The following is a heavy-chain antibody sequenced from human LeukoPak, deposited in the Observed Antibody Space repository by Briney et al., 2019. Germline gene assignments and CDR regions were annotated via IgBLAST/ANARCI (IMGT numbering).Heavy chain of an antibody. CDR2: ISSSGSTI. CDR1: GFSFSDYY. Sequence: GGSLRLSCAASGFSFSDYYMSWIRQAPGKGLEWVSYISSSGSTIYYADSVKGRFTISRDNAKNSLYLQMNSLRAEDTAVYYCAREKYLRSDTLFDYWGQGTLVTVSS. J-gene: IGHJ4*02. D-gene: IGHD5-12*01. V-gene: IGHV3-11*01. CDR3: AREKYLRSDTLFDY.